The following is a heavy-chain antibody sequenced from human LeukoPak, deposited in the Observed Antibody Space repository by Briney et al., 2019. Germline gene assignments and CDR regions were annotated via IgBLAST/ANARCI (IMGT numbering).Heavy chain of an antibody. CDR1: GFTFSSYY. Sequence: GGSLRLSCAASGFTFSSYYMNWVRLAPGKGLEWVSNIRSSSTTIYYADSVKGRFTISRDKAKNSLYLQMNSLKDEDTAVYYCARAGSHYYGSGSGFYFDYWGQGTLVTVSS. D-gene: IGHD3-10*01. J-gene: IGHJ4*02. V-gene: IGHV3-48*02. CDR2: IRSSSTTI. CDR3: ARAGSHYYGSGSGFYFDY.